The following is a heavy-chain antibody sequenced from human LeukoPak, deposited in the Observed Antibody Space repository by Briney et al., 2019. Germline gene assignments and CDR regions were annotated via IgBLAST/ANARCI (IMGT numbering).Heavy chain of an antibody. CDR1: GFTFSRYW. V-gene: IGHV3-74*03. CDR3: AKEVFTGSGGAFDI. D-gene: IGHD1-14*01. J-gene: IGHJ3*02. Sequence: GGSLRLSCGASGFTFSRYWMYWVRQAPGKGLVWVGLINEDETYATYADSVKGRFTISRDNAKNSLYLQMNSLRAEDTAVYYCAKEVFTGSGGAFDIWGQGTMVTVSS. CDR2: INEDETYA.